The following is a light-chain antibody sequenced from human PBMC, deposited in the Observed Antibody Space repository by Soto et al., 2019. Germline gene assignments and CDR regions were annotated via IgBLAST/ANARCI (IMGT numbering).Light chain of an antibody. J-gene: IGKJ1*01. CDR2: KAS. CDR3: HQVYTYPRT. Sequence: DIQMTQSPSFVSASVGDRATITCRASQDINVWLAWYQQKPGEAPKLLIYKASTLESGVPSRFSGGGFGPEFTLTIPSLQPEDFATYYCHQVYTYPRTSGQGTKVDIK. V-gene: IGKV1-12*01. CDR1: QDINVW.